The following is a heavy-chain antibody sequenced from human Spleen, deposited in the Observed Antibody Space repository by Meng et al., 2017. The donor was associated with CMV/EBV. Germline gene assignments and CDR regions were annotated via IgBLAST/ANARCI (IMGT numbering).Heavy chain of an antibody. J-gene: IGHJ4*02. Sequence: LTCEASGCNFSNYPRHWVRQAPGKGLEWVAITSYDGSTKYYADSVKGRFTISRDNSRTTLFLQMNSLRPEDTAVYYCARDRHLTIDYWGQGTLVTVSS. CDR2: TSYDGSTK. V-gene: IGHV3-30*04. CDR3: ARDRHLTIDY. CDR1: GCNFSNYP.